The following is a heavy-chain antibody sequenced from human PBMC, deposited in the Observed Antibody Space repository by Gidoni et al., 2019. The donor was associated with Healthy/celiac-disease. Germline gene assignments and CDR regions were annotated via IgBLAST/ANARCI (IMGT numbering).Heavy chain of an antibody. CDR2: ILYDGSNK. J-gene: IGHJ4*02. Sequence: QVQLVESGGGVVQPGRSLRLSCAASGFTFSSYGMHWVRQAPGKGLEWVAVILYDGSNKYYADSVKGRFTISRDNSKNTLYLQMNSLRAEDTAVYYCARDIFSWDDSGYWGQGTLVTVSS. D-gene: IGHD1-1*01. CDR3: ARDIFSWDDSGY. V-gene: IGHV3-33*01. CDR1: GFTFSSYG.